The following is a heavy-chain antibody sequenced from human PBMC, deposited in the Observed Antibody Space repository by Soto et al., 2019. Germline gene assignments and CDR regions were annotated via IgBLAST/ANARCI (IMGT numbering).Heavy chain of an antibody. CDR3: AGITMVRGVLRDYYYGTDV. J-gene: IGHJ6*02. V-gene: IGHV1-69*06. D-gene: IGHD3-10*01. CDR2: IIPIFGTA. Sequence: SVKVSCKASGGTFSSYAISWVRQAPGQGLEWMGGIIPIFGTANYAQKFQGRVTITADKSTSTAYMELSSLRSEDTAVYYCAGITMVRGVLRDYYYGTDVWGQGTTVTVSS. CDR1: GGTFSSYA.